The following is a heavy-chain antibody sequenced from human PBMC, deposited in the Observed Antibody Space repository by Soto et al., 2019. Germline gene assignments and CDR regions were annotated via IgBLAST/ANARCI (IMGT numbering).Heavy chain of an antibody. CDR1: GNTFTSYG. CDR2: ISTYNGNP. V-gene: IGHV1-18*01. D-gene: IGHD5-18*01. J-gene: IGHJ6*02. CDR3: ARERGGYRGMDA. Sequence: QVQLVQSGAEVKKPGASVKVSCKVSGNTFTSYGITWVRQAPGQGLEWMGWISTYNGNPNYAQTLQGRATMTTDTSTSTAYTEHTSLRSDETAVYFCARERGGYRGMDAWGQGTTVTVSS.